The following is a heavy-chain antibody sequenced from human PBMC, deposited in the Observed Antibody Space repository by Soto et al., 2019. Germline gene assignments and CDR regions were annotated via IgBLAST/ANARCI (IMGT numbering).Heavy chain of an antibody. Sequence: GGSLRLSCAASGFTFSSYGMHWVRQAPGKGLEWVAVIWYDGSNKYYADSVKGRFTISRDNSKNTLYLQMNSLRAEDTAVYYCARCAQIDQLLCYYYYYMDVWGKGTTVTVSS. CDR3: ARCAQIDQLLCYYYYYMDV. CDR2: IWYDGSNK. V-gene: IGHV3-33*01. CDR1: GFTFSSYG. D-gene: IGHD2-2*01. J-gene: IGHJ6*03.